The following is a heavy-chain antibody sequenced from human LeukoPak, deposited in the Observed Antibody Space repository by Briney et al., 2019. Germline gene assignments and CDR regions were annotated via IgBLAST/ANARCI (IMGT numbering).Heavy chain of an antibody. J-gene: IGHJ4*02. CDR1: RFTFSSST. V-gene: IGHV3-21*01. CDR2: ISSSSSYI. D-gene: IGHD6-13*01. Sequence: PGGSLRLSCEASRFTFSSSTMSWVRQAPGKGLEWVSSISSSSSYIYYADSVKGRFTISRDNAKNSLYLQMNSLRAEDTAVYYCARATSSSWYSGWGQGTLVTVSS. CDR3: ARATSSSWYSG.